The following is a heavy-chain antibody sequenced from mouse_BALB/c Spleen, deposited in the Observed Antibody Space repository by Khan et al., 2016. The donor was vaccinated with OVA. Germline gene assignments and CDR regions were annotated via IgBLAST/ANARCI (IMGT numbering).Heavy chain of an antibody. CDR2: INPSTGYN. CDR1: GYTFTTYW. V-gene: IGHV1-7*01. J-gene: IGHJ3*01. Sequence: QVQLKQSGAELTKPGASVKMSCTASGYTFTTYWMHWIKQRPGQGLEWIGYINPSTGYNDYNQKFKDKAKLNADESSSTAYIQLNSLTSEDSAVYYCARRRLDGICPYWGQGTVVTVSA. CDR3: ARRRLDGICPY.